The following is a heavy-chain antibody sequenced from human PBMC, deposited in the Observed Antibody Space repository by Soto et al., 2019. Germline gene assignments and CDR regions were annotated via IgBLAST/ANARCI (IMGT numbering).Heavy chain of an antibody. Sequence: ASVKVSCKASGGTFSSYAISWVRQAPGQGLEWMGGIIPIFGTANYAQKFQGRVTITADESTSTAYMELSSLRSEDTAVYYCARASLVAATRYYGMDVWGQGTTVTVSS. V-gene: IGHV1-69*13. CDR2: IIPIFGTA. D-gene: IGHD2-15*01. CDR3: ARASLVAATRYYGMDV. J-gene: IGHJ6*02. CDR1: GGTFSSYA.